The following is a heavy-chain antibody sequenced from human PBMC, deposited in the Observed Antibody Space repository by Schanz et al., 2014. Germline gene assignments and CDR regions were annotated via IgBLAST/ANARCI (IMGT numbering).Heavy chain of an antibody. CDR1: GFTFSSYY. D-gene: IGHD2-2*01. Sequence: QVQLVESGGGVVQPGRSRRLSCAASGFTFSSYYMSWIRQAPGEGLEWVSSIISTGGTIYYVDSVRGRFTISRDNAKNSLYLQMNSLRVDDTAVYYCASSRTRYCSSTSCVPGAFDFWGQGTLVTVSS. J-gene: IGHJ3*01. CDR3: ASSRTRYCSSTSCVPGAFDF. V-gene: IGHV3-11*01. CDR2: IISTGGTI.